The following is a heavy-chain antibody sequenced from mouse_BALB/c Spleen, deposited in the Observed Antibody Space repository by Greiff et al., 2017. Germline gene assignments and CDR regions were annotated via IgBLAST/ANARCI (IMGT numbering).Heavy chain of an antibody. CDR1: GFSLSTSGMG. V-gene: IGHV8-12*01. CDR2: IYWDDDK. Sequence: QVTLKESGPGILQPSQTLSLTCSFSGFSLSTSGMGVSWIRQPSGKGLEWLAHIYWDDDKRYNPSLKSRLTISKDTSSNQVFLKITSVDTADTATYYCARSLYDYDGDAMDYWGQGTSVTVSS. J-gene: IGHJ4*01. CDR3: ARSLYDYDGDAMDY. D-gene: IGHD2-4*01.